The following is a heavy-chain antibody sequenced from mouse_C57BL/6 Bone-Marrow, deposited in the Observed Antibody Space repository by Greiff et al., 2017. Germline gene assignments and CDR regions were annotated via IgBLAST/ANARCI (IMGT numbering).Heavy chain of an antibody. CDR2: FTMYSDAT. Sequence: LMESGAELVRPGSSVKLSCKDSYFAFMASAMHWVKQRPGHGLEWIGSFTMYSDATEYSENFKGKATLTANTSSSTAYMELSSLTSEDSAVYYCASGDYGRLYAMDYWGQGTSVTVSS. CDR3: ASGDYGRLYAMDY. J-gene: IGHJ4*01. V-gene: IGHV1-49*01. D-gene: IGHD1-1*02. CDR1: YFAFMASA.